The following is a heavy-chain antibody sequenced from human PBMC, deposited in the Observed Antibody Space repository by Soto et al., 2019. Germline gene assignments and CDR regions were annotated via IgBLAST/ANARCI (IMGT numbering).Heavy chain of an antibody. D-gene: IGHD3-3*01. J-gene: IGHJ4*02. V-gene: IGHV3-33*08. Sequence: QVHLVESGGGVVQPGGSLRLSCAGSGFTFSDYGMHWVRQAPGKGLEWVAVLWYDGSGEYYTDSVRGRFTISRVNSKDTLYLQMNNLRDEETGVYYCARDSVRFLEHFSKDYFDYWGQGTRVTVSS. CDR2: LWYDGSGE. CDR1: GFTFSDYG. CDR3: ARDSVRFLEHFSKDYFDY.